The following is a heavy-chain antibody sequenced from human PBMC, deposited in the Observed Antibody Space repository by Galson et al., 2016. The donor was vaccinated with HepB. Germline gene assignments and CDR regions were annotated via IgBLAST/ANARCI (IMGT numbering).Heavy chain of an antibody. CDR2: ISGRDIST. V-gene: IGHV3-23*01. D-gene: IGHD3-16*02. J-gene: IGHJ3*01. CDR1: GFSFNTYA. CDR3: AKGFYRRESLNDAFDV. Sequence: CAASGFSFNTYAMTWVRQAPGKGLEWVSTISGRDISTYYADSVKGRFTISRDTSNNTLYLHLNSLRADDTAVYYCAKGFYRRESLNDAFDVWGQGTLVTVSS.